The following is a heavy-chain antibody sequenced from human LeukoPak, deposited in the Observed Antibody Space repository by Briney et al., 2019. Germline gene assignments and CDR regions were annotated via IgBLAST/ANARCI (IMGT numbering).Heavy chain of an antibody. CDR2: IIPIFGTA. V-gene: IGHV1-69*01. CDR3: ARMYDILTAILDV. CDR1: GGTFSSYA. Sequence: SVKVSCKASGGTFSSYAISWVRQAPGQGLEWMGGIIPIFGTANYAQKFQGRVTITADESTSTAYMGLSSLRSEDTAVYYCARMYDILTAILDVWGKGTTVTVSS. J-gene: IGHJ6*04. D-gene: IGHD3-9*01.